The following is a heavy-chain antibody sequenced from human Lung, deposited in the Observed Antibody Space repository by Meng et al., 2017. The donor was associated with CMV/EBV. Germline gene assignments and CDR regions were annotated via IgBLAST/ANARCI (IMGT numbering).Heavy chain of an antibody. CDR3: ARGSGSPEH. D-gene: IGHD3-10*01. J-gene: IGHJ1*01. Sequence: GGSLRPXCPASGSTFGDYAMTWVRQAPGKRLEWIGFIRNRTRGGTTEYAASVKGRFSILRDDSKSIAYLQMDSVKIEDKGVYFCARGSGSPEHWGQGTLVTVSS. CDR1: GSTFGDYA. CDR2: IRNRTRGGTT. V-gene: IGHV3-49*04.